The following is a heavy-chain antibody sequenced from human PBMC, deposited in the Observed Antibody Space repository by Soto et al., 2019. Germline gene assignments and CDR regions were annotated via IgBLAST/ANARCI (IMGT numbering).Heavy chain of an antibody. Sequence: EVHLLESGGGLVQPGGSLRLSCSASGFTFRSYAMSWVRQAPGKGLEWVSGISGGGSDTYYSDSVRGRFTISRDNSKNTLYLQMNSLRVEDSAVYFCAKDDSLEWFFPLDAWGQGTLVTVSS. CDR3: AKDDSLEWFFPLDA. CDR1: GFTFRSYA. V-gene: IGHV3-23*01. J-gene: IGHJ5*02. CDR2: ISGGGSDT. D-gene: IGHD3-3*01.